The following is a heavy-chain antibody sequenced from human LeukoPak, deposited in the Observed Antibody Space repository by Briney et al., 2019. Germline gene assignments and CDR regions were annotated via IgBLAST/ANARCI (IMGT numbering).Heavy chain of an antibody. Sequence: PGGSLRLSCVAAGFTFSQYAMHWVRQAPGKGLEWVGRIKSKTDGGTTDYEAPVKGRFTILRDDSKNTLYLQMNSLKTEDTAVYYCTTDYAPGYWGQGTLVTVSS. CDR1: GFTFSQYA. V-gene: IGHV3-15*01. CDR3: TTDYAPGY. D-gene: IGHD4-17*01. J-gene: IGHJ4*02. CDR2: IKSKTDGGTT.